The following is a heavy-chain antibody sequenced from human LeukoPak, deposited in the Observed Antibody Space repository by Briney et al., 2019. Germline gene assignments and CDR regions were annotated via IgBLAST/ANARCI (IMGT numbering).Heavy chain of an antibody. CDR3: ARGGSGYDSFYYYGMDV. D-gene: IGHD5-12*01. J-gene: IGHJ6*02. CDR1: GGSISSYY. V-gene: IGHV4-59*01. Sequence: NPSETLSLTCTVSGGSISSYYWSWIRQTTGKGLEWIGYIYDSGSTNYNPSLKSRVTISVDTSKNQFSLKLSSVTAADTAVYYCARGGSGYDSFYYYGMDVWGQGTTVTVSS. CDR2: IYDSGST.